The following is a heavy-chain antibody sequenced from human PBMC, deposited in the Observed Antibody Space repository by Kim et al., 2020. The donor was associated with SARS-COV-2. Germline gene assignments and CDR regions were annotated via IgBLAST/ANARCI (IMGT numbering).Heavy chain of an antibody. CDR1: GFTFSSYA. V-gene: IGHV3-30*04. J-gene: IGHJ4*02. CDR3: ARESEVRYFDW. D-gene: IGHD3-9*01. CDR2: ISYDGSNK. Sequence: GGSLRLSCAASGFTFSSYAMHWVRQAPGKGLEWVAVISYDGSNKYYADSVKGRFTISRDNSKNTLYLQMNSLRAEDTAVYYCARESEVRYFDWWGQGTLVTVSS.